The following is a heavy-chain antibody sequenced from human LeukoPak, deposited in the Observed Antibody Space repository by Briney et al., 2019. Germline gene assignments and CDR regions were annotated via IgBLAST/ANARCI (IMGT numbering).Heavy chain of an antibody. CDR1: GGSISSSSYY. Sequence: SETLSLTCTVSGGSISSSSYYWGWIRQPPGKGLKWIGSIYYSGSTYYNPSLKSRVTISVDTSKNQFSLKLSSVTAADTAVYYCARQSMVRGVICDYWGQGTLVTVSS. J-gene: IGHJ4*02. V-gene: IGHV4-39*01. CDR3: ARQSMVRGVICDY. CDR2: IYYSGST. D-gene: IGHD3-10*01.